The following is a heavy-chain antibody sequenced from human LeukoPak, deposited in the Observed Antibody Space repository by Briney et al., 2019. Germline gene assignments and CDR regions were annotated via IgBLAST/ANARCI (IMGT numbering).Heavy chain of an antibody. CDR1: AFTFSSYS. Sequence: GGSLRLSCAASAFTFSSYSMNWVSQPPGKGLEWVSYISSSSSTIYYADSVKGRFTISRDNAKNSLYLQMNSLRDEDTAVYYCARDYYDSSGYYYGGYWGQGTLVTVSS. CDR2: ISSSSSTI. D-gene: IGHD3-22*01. J-gene: IGHJ4*02. V-gene: IGHV3-48*02. CDR3: ARDYYDSSGYYYGGY.